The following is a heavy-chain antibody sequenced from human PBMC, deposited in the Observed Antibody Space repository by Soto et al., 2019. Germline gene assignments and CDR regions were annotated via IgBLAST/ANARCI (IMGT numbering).Heavy chain of an antibody. CDR1: GGSISSSSYY. CDR3: ARGGSYCSGGSCCPYNWFDP. V-gene: IGHV4-39*01. D-gene: IGHD2-15*01. CDR2: IYYSGST. J-gene: IGHJ5*02. Sequence: PSETLSLTCTVSGGSISSSSYYWGWIRQPPGKGLEWIGSIYYSGSTYYNPSLKSRVTISVDTSKNQFSLKLSSVTAADTAVYYCARGGSYCSGGSCCPYNWFDPCGQRTLVTVSS.